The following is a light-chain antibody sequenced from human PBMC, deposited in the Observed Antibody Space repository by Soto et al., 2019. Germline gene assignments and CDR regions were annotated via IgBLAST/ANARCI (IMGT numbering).Light chain of an antibody. Sequence: QSVLTQPPSASGTPGQRVTISCSGSSSNIGSNTVNWYQQLPGTAPKLLIYSNNQRPSGVPDRFSGSKSGTSASLAIRGLQSEDEAGYDCAAWEDSLNGTGLGGGTKLTVL. CDR2: SNN. V-gene: IGLV1-44*01. CDR1: SSNIGSNT. CDR3: AAWEDSLNGTG. J-gene: IGLJ3*02.